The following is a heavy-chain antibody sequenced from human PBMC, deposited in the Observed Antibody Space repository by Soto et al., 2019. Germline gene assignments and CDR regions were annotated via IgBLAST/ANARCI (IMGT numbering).Heavy chain of an antibody. V-gene: IGHV1-3*01. CDR3: ARRYSSGWTWFDY. CDR1: GYTFSGYT. CDR2: INPDNGNT. Sequence: QVQLVQSGAEVKKPGASVRVSCKASGYTFSGYTVHWVRQAPGQRLEWMGWINPDNGNTKYSQKFQGRVTIIRDTSASTAYMELSSPRSEDTAVYYCARRYSSGWTWFDYWGQGTLVTVSS. D-gene: IGHD6-19*01. J-gene: IGHJ4*02.